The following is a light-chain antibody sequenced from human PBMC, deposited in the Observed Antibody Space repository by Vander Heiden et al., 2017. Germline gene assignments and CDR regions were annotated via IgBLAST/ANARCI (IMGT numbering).Light chain of an antibody. CDR3: CSYDVSGTFV. Sequence: QSVLTQPASVSGSPGQSIPISCTVISSAVGSPNPVSWYQQHPGKAPKLIIHEDSDRPSGISNRFSGSKSGNTASLTIFGLQAEDEAEYYCCSYDVSGTFVFGGGTHLTVL. CDR2: EDS. CDR1: SSAVGSPNP. J-gene: IGLJ7*01. V-gene: IGLV2-23*01.